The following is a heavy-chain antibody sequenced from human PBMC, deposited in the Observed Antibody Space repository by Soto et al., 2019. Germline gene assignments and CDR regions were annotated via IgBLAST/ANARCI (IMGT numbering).Heavy chain of an antibody. J-gene: IGHJ4*02. CDR2: ISTYSGDT. V-gene: IGHV1-18*01. CDR1: GYTFFTYD. D-gene: IGHD3-9*01. CDR3: ARDKFPRTSPGYFLDY. Sequence: ASVKVSCKASGYTFFTYDISWVRQAPGQGLEWMGWISTYSGDTKYAQKFQGRVTMTTDTSTTTAYLELRSLRAEDTAVYFCARDKFPRTSPGYFLDYWGLGTLVTVSS.